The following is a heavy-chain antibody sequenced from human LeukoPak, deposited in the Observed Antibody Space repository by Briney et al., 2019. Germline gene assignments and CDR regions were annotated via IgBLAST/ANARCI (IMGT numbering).Heavy chain of an antibody. CDR1: GYTLTELS. CDR2: FDHEDGET. J-gene: IGHJ4*02. CDR3: ATARIGYYDSSGYAFDY. Sequence: ASVKVSCKVSGYTLTELSMHWVRQAPGKGFEWMGGFDHEDGETIYAQKFQGRDTMTEDTSTDTAYMELSSLRSEDTAVYYCATARIGYYDSSGYAFDYWGQGTLVTVSS. D-gene: IGHD3-22*01. V-gene: IGHV1-24*01.